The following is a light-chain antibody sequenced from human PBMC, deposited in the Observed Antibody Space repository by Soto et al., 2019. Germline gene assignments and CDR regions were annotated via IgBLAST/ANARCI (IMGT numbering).Light chain of an antibody. CDR3: RQYGELLIT. Sequence: EIVKKQSPGTLSLSPGERVTLSCRASQSVTTRLAWYQHKPGQAPTLLMSGASNRAFCVPVKFRGGGSVTDWNLCRTGLEIGGFALYYCRQYGELLITIGVGTRLEIK. V-gene: IGKV3-20*01. CDR1: QSVTTR. CDR2: GAS. J-gene: IGKJ5*01.